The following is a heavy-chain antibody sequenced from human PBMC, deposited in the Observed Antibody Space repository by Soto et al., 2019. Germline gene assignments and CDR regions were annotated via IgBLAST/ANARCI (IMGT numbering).Heavy chain of an antibody. D-gene: IGHD3-10*01. CDR1: GGSISTSSYS. Sequence: QLQLQESGPGLVKLSETLSLTCTVSGGSISTSSYSWSWIRQPPGKGLELIGTFYYSGSTYYNSSLKSRVTISVDASKHQSALQLSSVTAADAAVYYCVRLCPTNHYGSGIGWFDHWGQGTLVTVSS. CDR2: FYYSGST. CDR3: VRLCPTNHYGSGIGWFDH. J-gene: IGHJ5*02. V-gene: IGHV4-39*01.